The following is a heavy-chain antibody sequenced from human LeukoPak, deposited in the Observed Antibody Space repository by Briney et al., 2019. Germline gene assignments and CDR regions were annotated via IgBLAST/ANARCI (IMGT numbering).Heavy chain of an antibody. CDR2: IYYNRGT. Sequence: SETLSLTCTVSSDSISNSAYHWGWIRQPPGRGLEWIGTIYYNRGTYYNPFLKSRVTISVDTSKNQFSLKLSSVTAADTAMYYCARLLVGVITTHSGDCRGQGTLVTVSS. D-gene: IGHD3-22*01. V-gene: IGHV4-39*01. CDR3: ARLLVGVITTHSGDC. J-gene: IGHJ4*02. CDR1: SDSISNSAYH.